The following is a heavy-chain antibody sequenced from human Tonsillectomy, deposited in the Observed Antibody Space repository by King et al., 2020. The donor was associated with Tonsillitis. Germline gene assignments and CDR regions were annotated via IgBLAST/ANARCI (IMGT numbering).Heavy chain of an antibody. J-gene: IGHJ3*01. CDR1: GFSVSGSV. Sequence: HVQLVESGGGVVQPGRSLRLSCAASGFSVSGSVMHWVRQAPGKGPEWVAFISIDGSNKDYADSVKGRFTISSDNSKKTLSLQMNNLRAEDTAVYYCAREGHATKVKIFDFWGRGTMVTVSS. V-gene: IGHV3-30-3*01. D-gene: IGHD4-17*01. CDR3: AREGHATKVKIFDF. CDR2: ISIDGSNK.